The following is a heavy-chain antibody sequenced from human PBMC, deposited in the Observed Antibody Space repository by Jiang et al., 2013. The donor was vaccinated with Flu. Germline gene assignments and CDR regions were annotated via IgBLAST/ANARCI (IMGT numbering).Heavy chain of an antibody. CDR1: GYTFTSYG. Sequence: SGAEVKKPGASVKVSCKASGYTFTSYGISWVRQAPGQGLEWMGWISAYNGNTNYAQKLQGRVTMTTDTSTSTAYMELRSLRSDDTAVYYCARDFGARYCSGGSCPSGYWGQGTLVTVSS. J-gene: IGHJ4*02. V-gene: IGHV1-18*04. D-gene: IGHD2-15*01. CDR3: ARDFGARYCSGGSCPSGY. CDR2: ISAYNGNT.